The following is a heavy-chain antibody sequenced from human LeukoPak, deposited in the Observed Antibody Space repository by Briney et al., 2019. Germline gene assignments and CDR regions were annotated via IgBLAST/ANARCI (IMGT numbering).Heavy chain of an antibody. D-gene: IGHD4-17*01. J-gene: IGHJ3*02. Sequence: GESLKISCKGSGYSFTSYWIGWVRQMPGKGLEWMGIIYPGDSDTRYSPSFQGQVTISADKSISTAYLQWSSLKASDTAMYYCASPGRGDGDLNAFDIWGQGTMVTVSS. CDR3: ASPGRGDGDLNAFDI. CDR2: IYPGDSDT. V-gene: IGHV5-51*01. CDR1: GYSFTSYW.